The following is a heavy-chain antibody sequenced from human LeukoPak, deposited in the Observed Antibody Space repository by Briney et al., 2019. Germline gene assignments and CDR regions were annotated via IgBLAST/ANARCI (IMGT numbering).Heavy chain of an antibody. J-gene: IGHJ4*02. CDR2: IRFDGTNK. Sequence: PGGSLRLSCAASGFTFGTSGVHWVRQAPGKGLEWVAFIRFDGTNKYYADSVKGRFTISRDNSKNTVHLQMNSLRGEDTAVYYCAKETYSSLGYWGQGTLVTVSS. CDR1: GFTFGTSG. D-gene: IGHD6-13*01. CDR3: AKETYSSLGY. V-gene: IGHV3-30*02.